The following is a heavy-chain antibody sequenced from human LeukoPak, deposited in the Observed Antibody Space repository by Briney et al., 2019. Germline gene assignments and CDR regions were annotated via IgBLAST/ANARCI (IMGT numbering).Heavy chain of an antibody. V-gene: IGHV1-18*01. CDR3: ARIMITFGGVIVIREVDY. D-gene: IGHD3-16*02. J-gene: IGHJ4*02. CDR1: GYTFTSYG. Sequence: ASVKVSCKASGYTFTSYGISWVRQAPGQGLEWMGWISAYNGNTNYAQKLQGRVTMTTDTSTSTAYMELRSLRSDDTAVYYCARIMITFGGVIVIREVDYWGQGTLVTVSP. CDR2: ISAYNGNT.